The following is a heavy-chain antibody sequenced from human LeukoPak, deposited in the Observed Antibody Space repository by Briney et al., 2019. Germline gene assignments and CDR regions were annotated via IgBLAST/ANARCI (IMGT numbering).Heavy chain of an antibody. CDR3: ARSHTQKGFCGGGRCYPTVWWFDP. D-gene: IGHD2-15*01. J-gene: IGHJ5*02. CDR2: IDPKNGNR. Sequence: GASVKVSCKASGYTFSNNDINWVRQAPGQGLEWMAWIDPKNGNRGYAQNFQGRVTMTTDTSISTAYLELSSLRSEDTAVYYCARSHTQKGFCGGGRCYPTVWWFDPWGQGTLVTVSS. CDR1: GYTFSNND. V-gene: IGHV1-8*01.